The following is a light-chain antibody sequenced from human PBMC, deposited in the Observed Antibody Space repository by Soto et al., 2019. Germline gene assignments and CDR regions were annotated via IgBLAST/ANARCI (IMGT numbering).Light chain of an antibody. V-gene: IGLV2-14*01. CDR2: DVT. J-gene: IGLJ1*01. CDR1: SSDVVGYNF. CDR3: SSYTSISTYV. Sequence: QSVLTQPGSVSGSPGQSITISCTGTSSDVVGYNFVSWYQQHPDKAPKLMIYDVTNRPSGVSNRFSGSKSGNTASLTISGLQAEDEADYYCSSYTSISTYVFGTGTKVTVL.